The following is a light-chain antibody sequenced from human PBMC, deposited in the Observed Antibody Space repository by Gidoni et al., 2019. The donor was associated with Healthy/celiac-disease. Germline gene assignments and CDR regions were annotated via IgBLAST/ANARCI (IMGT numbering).Light chain of an antibody. CDR2: DAS. CDR1: QSVSSY. Sequence: DIVLTQSPATLSLTPGERATLSCRASQSVSSYLAWYQQKPGQAPRLLIYDASNSATGVPARFSGSGSGTDFTLPIISLEPEDFAVYYCQQRSNWPPRTFGGGTKVEIK. CDR3: QQRSNWPPRT. J-gene: IGKJ4*01. V-gene: IGKV3-11*01.